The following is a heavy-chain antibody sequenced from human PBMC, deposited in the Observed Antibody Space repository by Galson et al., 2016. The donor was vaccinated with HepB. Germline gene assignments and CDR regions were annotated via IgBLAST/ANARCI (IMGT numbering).Heavy chain of an antibody. CDR3: AKSGGYFEY. J-gene: IGHJ4*02. V-gene: IGHV4-59*08. CDR2: IYYSGIT. CDR1: GGSLTYYY. D-gene: IGHD4-23*01. Sequence: SETLSLTCTVSGGSLTYYYWSWIRQPPGKGLEWIGYIYYSGITNYNPSLKSRVTISVDTSKNQFSLKLSSVTAADTAVYYCAKSGGYFEYWGQGTLGTVSS.